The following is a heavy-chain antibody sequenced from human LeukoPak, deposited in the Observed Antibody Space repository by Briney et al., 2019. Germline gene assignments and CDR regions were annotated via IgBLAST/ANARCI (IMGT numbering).Heavy chain of an antibody. D-gene: IGHD1-26*01. J-gene: IGHJ3*02. Sequence: GRSLRLSCAASGFTFSSYAMSWVRQAPGKGLEWVSAISGSGGSTYYADSVKGRFTITRDNSKNTLYLQMNSLRAEDTAVYYCAMGATGDDAFDIWGQGTMVTVSS. CDR3: AMGATGDDAFDI. V-gene: IGHV3-23*01. CDR2: ISGSGGST. CDR1: GFTFSSYA.